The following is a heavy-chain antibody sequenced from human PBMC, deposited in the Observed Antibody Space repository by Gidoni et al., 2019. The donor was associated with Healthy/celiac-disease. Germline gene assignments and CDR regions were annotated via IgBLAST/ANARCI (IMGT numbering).Heavy chain of an antibody. CDR1: GGSISSSSYY. V-gene: IGHV4-39*01. J-gene: IGHJ4*02. Sequence: QLQLQESGPGLVKPSETLSLTCTVSGGSISSSSYYWGWIRQPPGKGLEWIGSIYYSGSTYYNPSLKSRVTISVDTSKNQFSLKLSSVTAADTAVYYCARRLRWFGELYWGQGTLVTVSS. D-gene: IGHD3-10*01. CDR2: IYYSGST. CDR3: ARRLRWFGELY.